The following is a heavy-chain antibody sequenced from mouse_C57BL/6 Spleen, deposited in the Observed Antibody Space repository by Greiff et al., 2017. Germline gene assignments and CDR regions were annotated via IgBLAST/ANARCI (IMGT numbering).Heavy chain of an antibody. D-gene: IGHD2-4*01. Sequence: QVQLQQSGPGLVQPSQSLSITCTVSGFSLTSYGVHWVRQSPGKGLEWLGVIRRGGSTDYDAAFMSRQSNTKDNSTIQVFFKMTRLQADDTAIYYCAKNRRHDYGRDYAMDYWGQGTSVTVSS. J-gene: IGHJ4*01. CDR3: AKNRRHDYGRDYAMDY. CDR2: IRRGGST. V-gene: IGHV2-5*01. CDR1: GFSLTSYG.